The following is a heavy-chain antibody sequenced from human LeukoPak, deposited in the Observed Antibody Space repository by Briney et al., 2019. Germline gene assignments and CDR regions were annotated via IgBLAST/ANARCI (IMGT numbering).Heavy chain of an antibody. D-gene: IGHD3-10*01. CDR1: GFTVSSNY. J-gene: IGHJ6*02. V-gene: IGHV3-53*01. CDR3: AREHYYGSGSYYMDV. Sequence: GGSLRLSCAASGFTVSSNYMSWVRQAPGKGLEWVSVIYSGGSTYYADSVKGRFTISRDNSKNTLYLQMNSLRAEDTAVYYCAREHYYGSGSYYMDVWGQGTTVTVSS. CDR2: IYSGGST.